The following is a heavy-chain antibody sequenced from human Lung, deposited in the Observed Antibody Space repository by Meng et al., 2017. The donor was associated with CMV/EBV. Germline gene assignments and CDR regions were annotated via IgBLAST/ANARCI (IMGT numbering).Heavy chain of an antibody. V-gene: IGHV1-8*01. CDR3: ARGKGSYYYYNGMDD. J-gene: IGHJ6*02. CDR2: MNPNSGNT. D-gene: IGHD5-18*01. CDR1: GYTFTSYD. Sequence: AXSXVFXXASGYTFTSYDINWVRQATGQGLERMGWMNPNSGNTGYAQKFQGRVTMTRNTSISTDYMELSSLRSEDTAVYYYARGKGSYYYYNGMDDWGQGXTVTVSS.